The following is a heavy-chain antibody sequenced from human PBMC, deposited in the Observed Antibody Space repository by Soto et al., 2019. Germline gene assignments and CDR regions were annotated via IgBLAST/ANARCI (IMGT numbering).Heavy chain of an antibody. J-gene: IGHJ4*02. CDR1: GFTFSSYA. Sequence: GGSLRLSCAASGFTFSSYAMSWVRQAPGKGLEWVSAISGSGGSTYYADSVKGRFTISRDNSKNTLYLQMNSLRAEDTAVYYCAKGASYYDILTGYYRVPFDYWGQGTLVTGSS. CDR2: ISGSGGST. V-gene: IGHV3-23*01. CDR3: AKGASYYDILTGYYRVPFDY. D-gene: IGHD3-9*01.